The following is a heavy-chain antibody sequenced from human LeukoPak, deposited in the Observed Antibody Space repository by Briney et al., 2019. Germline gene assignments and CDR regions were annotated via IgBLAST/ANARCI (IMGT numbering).Heavy chain of an antibody. Sequence: GGSLRLSCAASGFTFSSYGMHWVRQAPGKGLEWVAFIRYDGSNKYYADSVKGRFTISRDNSKNTLYLQMNSLRAEDTAVYYCADQVVPAAKAPFGYFQHWGQGTLVTVSS. D-gene: IGHD2-2*01. CDR3: ADQVVPAAKAPFGYFQH. V-gene: IGHV3-30*02. CDR1: GFTFSSYG. J-gene: IGHJ1*01. CDR2: IRYDGSNK.